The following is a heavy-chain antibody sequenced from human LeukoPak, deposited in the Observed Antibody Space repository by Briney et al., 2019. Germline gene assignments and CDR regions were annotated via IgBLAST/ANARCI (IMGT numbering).Heavy chain of an antibody. D-gene: IGHD2-2*01. CDR2: IGGSGGST. V-gene: IGHV3-23*01. CDR3: AKDFVVVPGLVNYFDY. Sequence: PGGSLRLSCTASGFTFGDCAMSWVRQAPGKGLEWVSAIGGSGGSTYYADSVKGRFTISRDNSKNTLYLRMKSLRAEDTAVYYCAKDFVVVPGLVNYFDYWGQGTLVTVSS. CDR1: GFTFGDCA. J-gene: IGHJ4*02.